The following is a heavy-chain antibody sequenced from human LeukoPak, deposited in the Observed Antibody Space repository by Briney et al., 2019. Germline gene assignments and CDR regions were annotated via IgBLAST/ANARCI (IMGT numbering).Heavy chain of an antibody. Sequence: GESLQISCQGSGYIFTTYWIGWGRQLPGKGLEWMGIIYPGDSDTRYSPSFQGHVTVSADKSISTAYLQWSSLKASDTAMYYCARHTYNNGWWGGDYWGQGTLVTVSS. CDR3: ARHTYNNGWWGGDY. CDR2: IYPGDSDT. D-gene: IGHD6-19*01. CDR1: GYIFTTYW. J-gene: IGHJ4*02. V-gene: IGHV5-51*01.